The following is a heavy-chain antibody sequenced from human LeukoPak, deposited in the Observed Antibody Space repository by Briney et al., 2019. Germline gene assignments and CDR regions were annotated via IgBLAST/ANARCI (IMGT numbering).Heavy chain of an antibody. Sequence: GASVKVSCKASGYTFTSYYMHWVRQAPGQGLEWMGIINPSGGSTSYAQKFQGRVTMTEDTSTDTAYMELSSLRSEDTAVYYCATVGPLRYGSGSALDCWGQGTLVTVSS. CDR3: ATVGPLRYGSGSALDC. J-gene: IGHJ4*02. CDR2: INPSGGST. CDR1: GYTFTSYY. D-gene: IGHD3-10*01. V-gene: IGHV1-46*01.